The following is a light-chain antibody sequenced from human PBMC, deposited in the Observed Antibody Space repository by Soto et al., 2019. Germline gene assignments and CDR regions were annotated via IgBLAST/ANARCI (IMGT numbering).Light chain of an antibody. CDR2: GAS. Sequence: EIVMTQSPATLSVSPGDGASLSCRASQSIDSNLAWYQQKPGQTPRLLIYGASTRPTGIPARFSGSGSGTEFTLTISSPQSEDFAVYYCQQYNDWPLTFGGGTKVDI. V-gene: IGKV3D-15*01. J-gene: IGKJ4*01. CDR3: QQYNDWPLT. CDR1: QSIDSN.